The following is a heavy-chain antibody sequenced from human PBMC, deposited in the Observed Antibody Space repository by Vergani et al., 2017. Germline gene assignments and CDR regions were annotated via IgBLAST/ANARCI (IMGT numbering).Heavy chain of an antibody. CDR3: ARWEESAFDI. V-gene: IGHV3-53*02. J-gene: IGHJ3*02. Sequence: EVQLVETGGGLIQPGGSLRLSCAASGFTVSINYLSWVRQAPGKGLEWVTDIYSGGSTYYADSVKGRFTISRDNSMNTLYLQMDSLSAEDTAVYYCARWEESAFDIWSQGTMVTVSS. CDR2: IYSGGST. CDR1: GFTVSINY. D-gene: IGHD1-26*01.